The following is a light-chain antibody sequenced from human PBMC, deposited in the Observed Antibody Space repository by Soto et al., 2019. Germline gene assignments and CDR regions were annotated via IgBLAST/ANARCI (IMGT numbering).Light chain of an antibody. CDR2: GNS. Sequence: QSVLTQPPSVSGASGQRVTIPCTGSSSNIGAGYDVHWYQQLPGTAPKLLIYGNSNRPSGVPDRFSGSKSGTSASLAITGLQAEDEADYYCQSYDSSWVFGGGTKLTVL. J-gene: IGLJ3*02. CDR1: SSNIGAGYD. CDR3: QSYDSSWV. V-gene: IGLV1-40*01.